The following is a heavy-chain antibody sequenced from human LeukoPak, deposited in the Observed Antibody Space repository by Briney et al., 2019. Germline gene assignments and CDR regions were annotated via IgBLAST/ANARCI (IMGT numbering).Heavy chain of an antibody. D-gene: IGHD2-2*01. CDR3: ARGLQRSSIVVVPAAVHFDY. Sequence: PGGSLRLSCGVSGFTFSSYAMHWVRQAPGKGLEWVAVISYDGTKKDYADSVKGRFTISRDNSKNTLYLQMNSLRAEDTAVYYCARGLQRSSIVVVPAAVHFDYWGQGTLVTVSS. CDR1: GFTFSSYA. V-gene: IGHV3-30*04. J-gene: IGHJ4*02. CDR2: ISYDGTKK.